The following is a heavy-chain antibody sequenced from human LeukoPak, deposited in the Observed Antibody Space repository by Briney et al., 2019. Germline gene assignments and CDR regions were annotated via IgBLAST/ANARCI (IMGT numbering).Heavy chain of an antibody. Sequence: GGSLRLSCAASGFTFSSYGMHWVRQAPGKGLEWVAVISYDGSNKYYADSVKGRFTISRDNSKNTLYLQMNSLRAEDTAVFYCAKSAYNVPEDWGQGTLVTVSS. V-gene: IGHV3-30*18. J-gene: IGHJ4*02. D-gene: IGHD5/OR15-5a*01. CDR3: AKSAYNVPED. CDR2: ISYDGSNK. CDR1: GFTFSSYG.